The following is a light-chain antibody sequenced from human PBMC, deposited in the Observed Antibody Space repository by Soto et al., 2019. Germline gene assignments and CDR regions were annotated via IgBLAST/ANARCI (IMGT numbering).Light chain of an antibody. CDR2: DAS. Sequence: DNVLTQSPDTLSLSPGERATLSCRASQSVSTYLAWYQQKPGQGPRLLIYDASNRATGIPARFSGSGSGTDFTLTISRLEPEDFAVYYCQQYTSSLWTFGQGTKVDI. J-gene: IGKJ1*01. V-gene: IGKV3-11*01. CDR3: QQYTSSLWT. CDR1: QSVSTY.